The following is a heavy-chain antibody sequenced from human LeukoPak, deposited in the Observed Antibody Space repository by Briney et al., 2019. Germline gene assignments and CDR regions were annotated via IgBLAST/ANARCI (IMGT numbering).Heavy chain of an antibody. Sequence: ASVKVSCEDSGYTFTGYYMHWVRQAPGQGLEWMGRINLNSGGTNYAQKFQGRVTMTRDTSISTAYMELSRLRPDDTAVYYCARLISSSWYVVFDYWGQGTLVTVSS. V-gene: IGHV1-2*06. CDR3: ARLISSSWYVVFDY. J-gene: IGHJ4*02. CDR1: GYTFTGYY. D-gene: IGHD6-13*01. CDR2: INLNSGGT.